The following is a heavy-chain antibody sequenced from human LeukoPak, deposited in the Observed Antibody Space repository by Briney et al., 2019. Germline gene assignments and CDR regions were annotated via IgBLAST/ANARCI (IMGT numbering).Heavy chain of an antibody. CDR2: IIPILGIA. D-gene: IGHD5/OR15-5a*01. J-gene: IGHJ4*02. Sequence: SVKVSCKASGGTFSSYAISWVRQAPGQGLEWMGRIIPILGIANYAQKFQGRVTITADKSTSTAYTELSSLRSEDTAVYYCARVSTIHRGPFDYWGQGTLVTVSS. CDR1: GGTFSSYA. CDR3: ARVSTIHRGPFDY. V-gene: IGHV1-69*04.